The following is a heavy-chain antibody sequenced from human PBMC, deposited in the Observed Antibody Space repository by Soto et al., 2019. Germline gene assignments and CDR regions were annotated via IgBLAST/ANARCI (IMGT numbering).Heavy chain of an antibody. V-gene: IGHV3-20*01. D-gene: IGHD3-3*01. CDR3: ARDSKDGDYYFDY. J-gene: IGHJ4*02. CDR1: GFTFDDYG. CDR2: INWNGGST. Sequence: EVQRVESGGGVVRPGGSLRLSCAASGFTFDDYGMSWVRQAPGKGLEWVSAINWNGGSTGYADSVKGRFTISRDNANNSLYLKMNSLRAEDTALYHCARDSKDGDYYFDYWGQGTLVTDSS.